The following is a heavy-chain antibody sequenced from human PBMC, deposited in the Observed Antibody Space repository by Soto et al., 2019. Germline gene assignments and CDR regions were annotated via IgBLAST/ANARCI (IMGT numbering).Heavy chain of an antibody. Sequence: ASVKVSCKASGYTFTSYAMHWVRQAPGQRLEWMGWINAGNGNTKYSQKFQGRVTITRDTSASTAYMELSSLRSEDTAVYYCARWSVAGTGTFDYWGQGTLVTVS. CDR2: INAGNGNT. J-gene: IGHJ4*02. D-gene: IGHD6-19*01. CDR3: ARWSVAGTGTFDY. V-gene: IGHV1-3*01. CDR1: GYTFTSYA.